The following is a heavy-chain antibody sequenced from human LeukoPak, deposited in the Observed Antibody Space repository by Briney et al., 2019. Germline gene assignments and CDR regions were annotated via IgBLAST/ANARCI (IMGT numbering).Heavy chain of an antibody. D-gene: IGHD3-10*01. Sequence: SETLSLTCTISGASISNYYWSWIRQPPGKRPEWMAYISDSGSDIYNPSLKSRVAISVDMSKNQFSLKVISVTAADTAVYFCARHRRNYYGTGGSPFDFWGQGTLVTVSS. CDR2: ISDSGSD. CDR3: ARHRRNYYGTGGSPFDF. J-gene: IGHJ4*02. V-gene: IGHV4-59*08. CDR1: GASISNYY.